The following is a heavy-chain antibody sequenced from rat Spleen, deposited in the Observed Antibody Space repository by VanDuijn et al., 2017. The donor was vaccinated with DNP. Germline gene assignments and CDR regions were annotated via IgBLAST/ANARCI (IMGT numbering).Heavy chain of an antibody. D-gene: IGHD1-12*01. Sequence: EVKLVESGGGLVQPGRSLKLSCAASGFTFSNYGMHWIRQAPTKGLEWIASITSGTGTTSYADAVKGRFTISRDNTESTLYLQMDSLRSEDTATYYCTTLNYYASLSGYFDDWGQGVMVTVSS. CDR2: ITSGTGTT. CDR1: GFTFSNYG. J-gene: IGHJ2*01. V-gene: IGHV5-19*01. CDR3: TTLNYYASLSGYFDD.